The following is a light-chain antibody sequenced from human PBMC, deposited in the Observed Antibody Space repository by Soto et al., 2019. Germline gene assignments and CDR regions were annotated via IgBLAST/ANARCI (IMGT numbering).Light chain of an antibody. Sequence: DIPMTQFPSTLSASVGDRVTITCRASQTTNTWLAWYEQKPGTAPKLLIYDASSLEGGVPSRFSASGSGTEVTLTISSLQPDDRATYYCQQYMSYPYTFGQGTKVEIK. CDR3: QQYMSYPYT. J-gene: IGKJ2*01. CDR2: DAS. CDR1: QTTNTW. V-gene: IGKV1-5*01.